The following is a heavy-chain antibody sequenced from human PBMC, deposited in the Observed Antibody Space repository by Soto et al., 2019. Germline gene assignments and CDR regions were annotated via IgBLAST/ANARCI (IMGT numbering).Heavy chain of an antibody. CDR2: ISKSDYT. J-gene: IGHJ4*02. Sequence: GGSLRLSCTVSGFAFNNYGINWVRQAPGKGLEWVSSISKSDYTYYSDSVKGRFAISRDNAKSSVSLQMNTLRVEDAAVYYCAREDSIIIPAVSDFWGQGTLVTVSS. D-gene: IGHD2-2*01. CDR3: AREDSIIIPAVSDF. CDR1: GFAFNNYG. V-gene: IGHV3-21*01.